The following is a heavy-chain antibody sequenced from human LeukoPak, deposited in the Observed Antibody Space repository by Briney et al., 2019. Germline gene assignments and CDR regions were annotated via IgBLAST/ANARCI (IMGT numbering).Heavy chain of an antibody. CDR1: EFTFSSYA. V-gene: IGHV3-23*01. Sequence: GGSLRLSCAASEFTFSSYAMSWVRQAPGKGLEWVSAISGSGGSTYYADSVKGRFTISRDNSKNTLYLQMNSLRAEDTAVYYCAKDLYYYGSGSYYNWFDPWGQGTLVTVSS. J-gene: IGHJ5*02. CDR2: ISGSGGST. D-gene: IGHD3-10*01. CDR3: AKDLYYYGSGSYYNWFDP.